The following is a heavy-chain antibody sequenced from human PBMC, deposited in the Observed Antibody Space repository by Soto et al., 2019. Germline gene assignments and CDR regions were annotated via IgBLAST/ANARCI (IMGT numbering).Heavy chain of an antibody. CDR1: GGSISDFY. CDR3: ARVGGLAARTFDY. D-gene: IGHD6-6*01. J-gene: IGHJ4*02. V-gene: IGHV4-59*01. Sequence: SETLSLTCTVSGGSISDFYWGWIRQPPGKGLXWIXXIXXSXXXXXNXXLKSRVTISVDTSKNQFSLNLRSMSPADTAVYYCARVGGLAARTFDYWGPGTLVTASS. CDR2: IXXSXXX.